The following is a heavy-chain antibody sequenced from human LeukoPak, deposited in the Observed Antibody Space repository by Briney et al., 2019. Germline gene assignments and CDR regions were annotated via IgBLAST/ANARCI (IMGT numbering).Heavy chain of an antibody. V-gene: IGHV1-18*01. CDR3: ARMDIVVVPAVDPLDY. CDR2: INAYNGNT. CDR1: GYTFTSYG. J-gene: IGHJ4*02. D-gene: IGHD2-2*03. Sequence: ASVKVSCKASGYTFTSYGISWVRQAPGQGREWVGWINAYNGNTNYAQKLQGRVTMTTDTSTSTAYMELRSLRSDDTAVYYCARMDIVVVPAVDPLDYWGQGTLVTVSS.